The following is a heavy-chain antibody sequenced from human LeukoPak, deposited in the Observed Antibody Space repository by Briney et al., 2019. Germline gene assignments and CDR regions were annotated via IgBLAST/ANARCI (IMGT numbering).Heavy chain of an antibody. J-gene: IGHJ6*03. V-gene: IGHV3-48*01. CDR2: ISSSSGTI. CDR3: ASGNYDFAHEYYDMDV. Sequence: SGGSLRLSCAASGFIFSPYSMNWVRQAPGKGLEWGSYISSSSGTIYYSDSVKGRFTISRDNAKNSLYLQMNRLRAEDTAVYYCASGNYDFAHEYYDMDVWGKGTTVTVSS. CDR1: GFIFSPYS. D-gene: IGHD3-3*01.